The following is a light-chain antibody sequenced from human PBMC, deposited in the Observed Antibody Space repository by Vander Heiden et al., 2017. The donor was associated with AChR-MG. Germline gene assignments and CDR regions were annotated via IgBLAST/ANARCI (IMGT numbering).Light chain of an antibody. Sequence: DIQMTQSPSSVSASVGDRVTITCRASQDIRNYLAWYQQKPGKAPKLLIYAAATLQSGVPARFSGSGSGTDFTLTVSSIQPEDFATYYCQQADIFPYTFGQGTKVEIK. V-gene: IGKV1-12*01. CDR1: QDIRNY. CDR3: QQADIFPYT. J-gene: IGKJ2*01. CDR2: AAA.